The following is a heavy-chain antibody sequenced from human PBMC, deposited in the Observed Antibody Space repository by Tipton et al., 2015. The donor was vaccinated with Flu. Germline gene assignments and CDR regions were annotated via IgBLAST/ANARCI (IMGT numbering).Heavy chain of an antibody. J-gene: IGHJ4*02. V-gene: IGHV4-39*07. CDR2: IYYSGST. CDR1: GGSISSSSYY. D-gene: IGHD3-10*01. Sequence: TLSLTCTVSGGSISSSSYYWGWIRQPPGKGLEWIGSIYYSGSTYYSPSLKSRVTISVDTSKNQFSLKLSSVTAADTAVYYCARDVVRGYLGYWGQGTLVTVSS. CDR3: ARDVVRGYLGY.